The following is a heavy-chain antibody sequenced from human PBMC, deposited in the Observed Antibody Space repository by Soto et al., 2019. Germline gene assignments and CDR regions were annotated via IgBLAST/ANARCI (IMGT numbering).Heavy chain of an antibody. Sequence: QVQLQESGPGLVKPSQTLSLTCTVSGGSISSGGYYWSWIRQHPGKGLEWIGYIYYSGSTYYNPSLKSRVTIAVDTSKNQFSLKLSSVTAADTAVYYCARDIAAAGYFDYWGQGTLVTVSS. J-gene: IGHJ4*02. V-gene: IGHV4-31*03. D-gene: IGHD6-13*01. CDR1: GGSISSGGYY. CDR3: ARDIAAAGYFDY. CDR2: IYYSGST.